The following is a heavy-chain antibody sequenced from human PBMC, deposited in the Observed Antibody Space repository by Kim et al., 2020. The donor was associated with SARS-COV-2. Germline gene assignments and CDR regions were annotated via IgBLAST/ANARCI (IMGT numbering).Heavy chain of an antibody. CDR3: ARSDSGSLYYLDS. D-gene: IGHD1-26*01. Sequence: IFYADSVKGRFTISRDDAKSSLYLQMNSLRAEDTAVYYCARSDSGSLYYLDSWGQGTLVTVSS. V-gene: IGHV3-21*06. CDR2: I. J-gene: IGHJ4*02.